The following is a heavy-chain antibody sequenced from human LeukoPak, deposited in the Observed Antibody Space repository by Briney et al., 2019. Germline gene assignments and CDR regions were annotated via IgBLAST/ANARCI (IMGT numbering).Heavy chain of an antibody. J-gene: IGHJ1*01. D-gene: IGHD6-19*01. Sequence: TGGSLRLSCAASGFTVSSNYMSWVRQAPGKGLEWVSVIYSGGSTYYADSVKGRFTISRDNSKNTLYLQMSSLRAEDTAVYYCAGDQWLALQHWGQGTLVTVSS. CDR3: AGDQWLALQH. CDR2: IYSGGST. V-gene: IGHV3-53*01. CDR1: GFTVSSNY.